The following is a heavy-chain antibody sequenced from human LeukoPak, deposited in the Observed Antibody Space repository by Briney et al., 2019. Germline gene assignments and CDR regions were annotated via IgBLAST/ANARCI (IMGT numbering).Heavy chain of an antibody. CDR2: ISYDGTNK. Sequence: GGSLRLSCAASTFTFSTYAMHWVRQAPGKGLEWVAVISYDGTNKYFADSVKGRFTISRDNSNNTLYLQMYSLRAEDTAVYYCAREGYSSLDYFDYWGQGTLVTVSS. J-gene: IGHJ4*02. CDR1: TFTFSTYA. CDR3: AREGYSSLDYFDY. D-gene: IGHD6-13*01. V-gene: IGHV3-30-3*01.